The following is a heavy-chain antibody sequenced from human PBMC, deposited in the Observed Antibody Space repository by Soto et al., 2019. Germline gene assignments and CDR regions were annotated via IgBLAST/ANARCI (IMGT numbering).Heavy chain of an antibody. Sequence: GGSLRLSCAASGFTFSSYSMNWVRQAPGKGLEWVSYISSSSSTIYYTESVKGRFTISRDNAKNSLNLQMNSLRAEDTAVYYCASTPELKVLAAPGCDYWGQGTLVTVSS. V-gene: IGHV3-48*01. D-gene: IGHD6-13*01. J-gene: IGHJ4*02. CDR1: GFTFSSYS. CDR2: ISSSSSTI. CDR3: ASTPELKVLAAPGCDY.